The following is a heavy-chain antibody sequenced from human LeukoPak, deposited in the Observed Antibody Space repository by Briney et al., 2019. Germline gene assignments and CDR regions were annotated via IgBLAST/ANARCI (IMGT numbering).Heavy chain of an antibody. V-gene: IGHV1-69*05. CDR2: IIPIFGTA. J-gene: IGHJ4*02. D-gene: IGHD3-10*01. CDR3: ARAFGYGSGNDY. Sequence: GASVEVSCKASGGTFSSYAISWVRQAPGQGLEWMGGIIPIFGTANYAQKFQGRVTITTDESTSTAYMELSSLRSEDTAVYYCARAFGYGSGNDYWGQGTLVTVSS. CDR1: GGTFSSYA.